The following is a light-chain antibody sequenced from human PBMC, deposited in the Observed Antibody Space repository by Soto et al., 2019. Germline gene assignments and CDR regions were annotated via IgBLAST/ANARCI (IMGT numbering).Light chain of an antibody. J-gene: IGKJ5*01. CDR3: QQLLSYPIT. CDR2: AAS. CDR1: QGISTY. V-gene: IGKV1-9*01. Sequence: DIQFAQSPSFLSASVGERFTITCRASQGISTYLAWYQQKPGKAPKLLIYAASTLQSGVPLSFSGSGSGTSFTLTISSLQPEDFATYYCQQLLSYPITFGQGTRLEIK.